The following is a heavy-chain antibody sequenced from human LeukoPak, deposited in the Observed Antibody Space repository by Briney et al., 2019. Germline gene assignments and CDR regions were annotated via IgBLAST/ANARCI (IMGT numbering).Heavy chain of an antibody. CDR1: GYTFTGYY. Sequence: ASVKVSCKASGYTFTGYYMHWVRQAPGQGLEWMGWVNPNSGDTNYAQKFQGRVTMTRDTSISTAYMELSSLRSEDTAVYYCATALRYFDWLSLCYWGQGTLVTVSS. D-gene: IGHD3-9*01. CDR3: ATALRYFDWLSLCY. V-gene: IGHV1-2*02. CDR2: VNPNSGDT. J-gene: IGHJ4*02.